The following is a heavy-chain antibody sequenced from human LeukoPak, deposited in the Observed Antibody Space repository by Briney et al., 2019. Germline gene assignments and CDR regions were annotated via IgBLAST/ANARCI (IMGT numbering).Heavy chain of an antibody. V-gene: IGHV3-30*18. CDR1: GFTFSSYG. J-gene: IGHJ4*02. D-gene: IGHD3-22*01. Sequence: PGRSLRLSCAASGFTFSSYGMHWVRRAPGKGLEWVAVISYDGSNKYYADSVKGRFTISRDNSKNTLYLQMNSLRAEDTAVYYCAKSDYYDTGGGYWGQGTLVTVSS. CDR2: ISYDGSNK. CDR3: AKSDYYDTGGGY.